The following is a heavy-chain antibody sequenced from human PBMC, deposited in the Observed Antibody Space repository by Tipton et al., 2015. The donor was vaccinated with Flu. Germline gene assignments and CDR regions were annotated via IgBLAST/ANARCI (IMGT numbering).Heavy chain of an antibody. V-gene: IGHV3-48*03. CDR1: GFTFSTHE. CDR3: ASLPSSGSLPYGI. J-gene: IGHJ3*02. CDR2: ISSSGNTK. D-gene: IGHD6-19*01. Sequence: GSLRLSCAASGFTFSTHEMNWVRQAPGKGLEWLSYISSSGNTKYYVDSVKGRFTISRDNAKNSVYLQMNSLRAEDTAVYYCASLPSSGSLPYGIWGQGTTVTVSS.